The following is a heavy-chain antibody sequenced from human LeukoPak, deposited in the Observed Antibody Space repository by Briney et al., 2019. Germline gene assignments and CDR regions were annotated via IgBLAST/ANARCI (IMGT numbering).Heavy chain of an antibody. CDR3: AREWLSPPFLDY. Sequence: ASVKVSCKASGYTFTGYYMHWVRQAPGQGLEWMGWINPNSGGTNYAQKFQGWVTMTRDTSISTAYMELSRLRSGDTAVYYCAREWLSPPFLDYWGQGTLVTVSS. CDR2: INPNSGGT. V-gene: IGHV1-2*04. D-gene: IGHD3-22*01. CDR1: GYTFTGYY. J-gene: IGHJ4*02.